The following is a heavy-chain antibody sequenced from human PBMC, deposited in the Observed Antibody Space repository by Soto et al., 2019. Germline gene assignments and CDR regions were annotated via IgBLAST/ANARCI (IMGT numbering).Heavy chain of an antibody. CDR2: ISWNGGRT. Sequence: PGGSLELSCKAFGFTFDNFAMHWVRQSPERGLEWVSAISWNGGRTGYADSVKGRFIVSRDNSKSSLYLQMNSLSSEDTALYFCAKASYSLGIEGATDFDYWGQGSWVTVSS. D-gene: IGHD1-26*01. CDR1: GFTFDNFA. V-gene: IGHV3-9*01. J-gene: IGHJ4*02. CDR3: AKASYSLGIEGATDFDY.